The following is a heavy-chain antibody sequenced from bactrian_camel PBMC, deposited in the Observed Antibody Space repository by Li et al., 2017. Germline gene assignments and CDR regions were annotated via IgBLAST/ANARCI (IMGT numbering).Heavy chain of an antibody. CDR1: GVTDKYYC. D-gene: IGHD7*01. CDR3: ATEVRFSGRCRYLRQSAFDY. J-gene: IGHJ4*01. V-gene: IGHV3S1*01. Sequence: QLVESGGGLVQPGGSLRLSCAFSGVTDKYYCMAWFRQAPGKQREGVAGVQTDGSPFYTNSVKGRFTIARDNAKNILSLQMNSLKFEDTAMYYRATEVRFSGRCRYLRQSAFDYWGQGTQVTVS. CDR2: VQTDGSP.